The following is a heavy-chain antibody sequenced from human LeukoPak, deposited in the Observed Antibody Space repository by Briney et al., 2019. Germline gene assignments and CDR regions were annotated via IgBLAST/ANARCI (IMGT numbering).Heavy chain of an antibody. Sequence: GGSLRLSCTASGFTFGDYAMSWFRQAPGKGLEWVGFIRSKAYGGTTEYAASVKGRFTISRDDSKSIAYLQMNSLKTEGTAVYYCTRDEWELHFDYWGQGTLVTVSS. CDR2: IRSKAYGGTT. J-gene: IGHJ4*02. CDR3: TRDEWELHFDY. CDR1: GFTFGDYA. V-gene: IGHV3-49*03. D-gene: IGHD1-26*01.